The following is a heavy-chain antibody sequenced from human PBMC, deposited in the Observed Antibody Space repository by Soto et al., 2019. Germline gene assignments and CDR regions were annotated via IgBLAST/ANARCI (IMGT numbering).Heavy chain of an antibody. J-gene: IGHJ6*02. V-gene: IGHV3-30-3*01. CDR3: ARGHYDFWSGYYGYYYYGMDV. D-gene: IGHD3-3*01. CDR1: GFTFSSYA. CDR2: ISYDGSNK. Sequence: LRLSCAASGFTFSSYAMHWVRQAPGKGLEWVAVISYDGSNKYYADSVKGRFTISRDNSKNTLYLQMNSLRAEDTAVYYCARGHYDFWSGYYGYYYYGMDVWGQGTTVTVSS.